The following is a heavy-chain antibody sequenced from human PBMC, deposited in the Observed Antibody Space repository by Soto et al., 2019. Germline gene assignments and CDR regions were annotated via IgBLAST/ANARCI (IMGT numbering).Heavy chain of an antibody. CDR1: GGSISSYY. CDR3: ARGGGDTNHYYYYMDV. J-gene: IGHJ6*03. V-gene: IGHV4-59*01. D-gene: IGHD2-21*02. CDR2: IYYSGST. Sequence: SETLSLTSTVSGGSISSYYWGWIWQPQRKGLEWIGYIYYSGSTNYNPSLKSRVTISVDTSKNQFSLMLSSVTAADTAVYYCARGGGDTNHYYYYMDVWGKGTTVTVSS.